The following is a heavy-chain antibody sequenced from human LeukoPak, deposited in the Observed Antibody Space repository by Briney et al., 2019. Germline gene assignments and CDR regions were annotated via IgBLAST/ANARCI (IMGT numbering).Heavy chain of an antibody. CDR1: GGSISSGSYY. J-gene: IGHJ6*03. CDR3: ARRLGRKFGERFYYYHYMDV. V-gene: IGHV4-61*02. Sequence: SQTLSLTCTVSGGSISSGSYYWSWIRQPAGKGLEWIGRIYTSGSTNYNPSLKSRVTISVDTSKNQFSLKLSSVTAADTAVYYCARRLGRKFGERFYYYHYMDVWGKGTTVTISS. CDR2: IYTSGST. D-gene: IGHD3-10*01.